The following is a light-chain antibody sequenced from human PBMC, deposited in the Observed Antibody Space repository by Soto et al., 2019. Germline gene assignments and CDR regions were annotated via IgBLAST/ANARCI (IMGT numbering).Light chain of an antibody. CDR3: QQYNSYWT. Sequence: DIQMTQSPSTLSASVGDRVTITCRASQSISSWLAWYQQKPGKAPKLLIYKASSLESGVPSRFSGSGSGTKFTLTFSSLQPDDFATYYCQQYNSYWTFGQGTKVDIK. V-gene: IGKV1-5*03. J-gene: IGKJ1*01. CDR1: QSISSW. CDR2: KAS.